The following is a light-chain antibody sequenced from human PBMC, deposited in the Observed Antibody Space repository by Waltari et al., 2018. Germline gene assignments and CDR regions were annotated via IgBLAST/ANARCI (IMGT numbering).Light chain of an antibody. CDR1: SSDVGGYNY. CDR3: SSYISSSTLEL. Sequence: QSALTQPASVSGSPGQSITISCTGTSSDVGGYNYVSWYQQHPGKAPKPMIYDVSDPPSGVSNRFSGSKSCNTASLTISGLQAEDEADYYCSSYISSSTLELFGGGTSLTVL. CDR2: DVS. J-gene: IGLJ2*01. V-gene: IGLV2-14*03.